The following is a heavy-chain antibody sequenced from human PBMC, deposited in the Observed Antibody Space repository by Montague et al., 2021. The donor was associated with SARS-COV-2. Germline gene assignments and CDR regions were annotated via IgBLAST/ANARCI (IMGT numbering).Heavy chain of an antibody. V-gene: IGHV4-59*01. CDR3: AGGLENDGSGSHRFDP. J-gene: IGHJ5*01. CDR1: GGPITSYY. D-gene: IGHD3-10*01. Sequence: SETLSLTCAVSGGPITSYYWNWIRQPPGKGLEYIGYIHHSGSTTYNPSLKSRVSISVDASKNQFSLKLRSVTAADTAVYYCAGGLENDGSGSHRFDPWGQGTLVTVSS. CDR2: IHHSGST.